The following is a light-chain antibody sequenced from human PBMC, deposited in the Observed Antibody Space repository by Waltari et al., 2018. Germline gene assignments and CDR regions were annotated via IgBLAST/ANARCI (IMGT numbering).Light chain of an antibody. Sequence: QSALTQPRSVSGSPGQSVTISCTGTSSDVGGYNYVSWYQQHQGKATKLMIYDVSKRPSGVPDRFSGSKSGNTASLTISGLQAEDEADYYCCSYAGSYTYVFGTGTKVTVL. CDR2: DVS. CDR3: CSYAGSYTYV. CDR1: SSDVGGYNY. V-gene: IGLV2-11*01. J-gene: IGLJ1*01.